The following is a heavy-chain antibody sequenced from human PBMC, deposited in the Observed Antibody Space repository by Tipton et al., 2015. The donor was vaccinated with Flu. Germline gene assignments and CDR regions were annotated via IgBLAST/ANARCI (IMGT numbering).Heavy chain of an antibody. J-gene: IGHJ6*02. Sequence: SLRLSCAASGFTFSSYWMSWVRQAPGKGPEWVASIKQDGSEKYFVDSEKGRFTISRDDAKSSLYLQMNRLRVDDTAVYYCARVTGGFAPRHGMDVWGQGTTVTVSS. V-gene: IGHV3-7*01. CDR2: IKQDGSEK. CDR3: ARVTGGFAPRHGMDV. D-gene: IGHD3-16*01. CDR1: GFTFSSYW.